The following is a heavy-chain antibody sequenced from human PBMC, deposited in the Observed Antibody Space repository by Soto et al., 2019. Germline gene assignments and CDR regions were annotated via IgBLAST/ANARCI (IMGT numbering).Heavy chain of an antibody. Sequence: GGSLRLSCAASGFTFDDYTMHWVRQAPGKGLEWVSLISWDGGSTYYADSVKGRFTISRDNSKNSLYLQMNSLRTEDTALYYCAKDFVGADYYYGMDVWGQGTTVTVSS. CDR3: AKDFVGADYYYGMDV. V-gene: IGHV3-43*01. CDR2: ISWDGGST. CDR1: GFTFDDYT. D-gene: IGHD3-16*01. J-gene: IGHJ6*02.